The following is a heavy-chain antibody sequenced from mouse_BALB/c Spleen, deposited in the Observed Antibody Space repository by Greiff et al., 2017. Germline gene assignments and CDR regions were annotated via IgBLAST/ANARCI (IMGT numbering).Heavy chain of an antibody. D-gene: IGHD2-1*01. Sequence: VQLVESGAELVRPGTSVKVSCKASGYAFTNYLIEWVKQRPGQGLEWIGVINPGSGGTNYNEKFKGKATLTADKSSSTAYMQLSSLTSDDSAVYFCARSGLYYGNYGAMDYWGQGTSVTVSS. CDR3: ARSGLYYGNYGAMDY. CDR1: GYAFTNYL. V-gene: IGHV1-54*03. CDR2: INPGSGGT. J-gene: IGHJ4*01.